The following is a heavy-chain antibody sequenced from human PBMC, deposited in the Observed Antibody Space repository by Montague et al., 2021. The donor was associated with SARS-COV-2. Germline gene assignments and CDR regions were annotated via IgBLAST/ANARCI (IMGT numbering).Heavy chain of an antibody. Sequence: SETLSLTCTVSGGSISSSSYYWGWIRQPPGKGLEWIGSIYYSGSTYYNPSLKSRVTISVDTSKNQFSLKLSSVTAADTAVHYCARQPRTTMILVVITQPRRYFDLWGRGTLVTVSS. CDR1: GGSISSSSYY. D-gene: IGHD3-22*01. V-gene: IGHV4-39*01. J-gene: IGHJ2*01. CDR3: ARQPRTTMILVVITQPRRYFDL. CDR2: IYYSGST.